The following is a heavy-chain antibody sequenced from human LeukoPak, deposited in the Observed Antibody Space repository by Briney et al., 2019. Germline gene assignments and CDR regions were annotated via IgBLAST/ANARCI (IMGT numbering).Heavy chain of an antibody. V-gene: IGHV3-23*01. D-gene: IGHD1-1*01. CDR3: TTRYNWNDLDF. Sequence: SGGSLRLSCAASGFTFDTYAMGWVRQPPGKGLEWVSAISGDAFKTFYADSVKGRFTISRDNSKDTSFLQMNSLRVEDTAIYYCTTRYNWNDLDFWGQGTLVTVSS. J-gene: IGHJ4*02. CDR1: GFTFDTYA. CDR2: ISGDAFKT.